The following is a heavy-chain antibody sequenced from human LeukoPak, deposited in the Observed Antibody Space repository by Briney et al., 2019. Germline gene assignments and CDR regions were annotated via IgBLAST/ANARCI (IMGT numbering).Heavy chain of an antibody. CDR1: RLAYSIYE. D-gene: IGHD3-16*01. Sequence: LRLLCASSRLAYSIYEMNWVSDAPAKGRECGSQIIRSGNTIYYADSVKGRFTISRDNAKKSLYLQMNSLRAEDTAVYYCAREPYVVGNGMDVWGQGTTVTVSS. V-gene: IGHV3-48*03. J-gene: IGHJ6*02. CDR2: IIRSGNTI. CDR3: AREPYVVGNGMDV.